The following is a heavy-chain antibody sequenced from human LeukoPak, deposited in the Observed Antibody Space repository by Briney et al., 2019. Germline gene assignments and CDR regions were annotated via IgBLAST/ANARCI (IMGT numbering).Heavy chain of an antibody. CDR1: GYTFTGYY. D-gene: IGHD6-6*01. V-gene: IGHV1-2*02. Sequence: ASVKVSCKASGYTFTGYYMHWVRQAPGQGLEWMGWINPNSGGTNYAQKFQGRVTMTRDTSISTAYMELSRLRSDDTAVYCCARDVDSSSVLGYWGQGTLVTVSS. CDR2: INPNSGGT. CDR3: ARDVDSSSVLGY. J-gene: IGHJ4*02.